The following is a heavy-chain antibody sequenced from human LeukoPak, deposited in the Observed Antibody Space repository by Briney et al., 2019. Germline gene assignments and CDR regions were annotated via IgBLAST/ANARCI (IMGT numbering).Heavy chain of an antibody. V-gene: IGHV4-61*02. Sequence: SETLSLTCTVSGVSINSGSYYWRWIRQPAGKGLEWIGRIYTNGSTNYNPSLKSRVSISADTSKNQFSLNLSSVTAADTAVYYCAIRGPSGSEGRAFDYWGQGALVTVSS. J-gene: IGHJ4*02. CDR3: AIRGPSGSEGRAFDY. D-gene: IGHD3-10*01. CDR1: GVSINSGSYY. CDR2: IYTNGST.